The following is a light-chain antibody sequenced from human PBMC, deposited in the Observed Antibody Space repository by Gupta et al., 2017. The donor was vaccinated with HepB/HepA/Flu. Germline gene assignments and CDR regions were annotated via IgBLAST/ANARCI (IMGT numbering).Light chain of an antibody. Sequence: EIVLTQSPATLSLSPGERATLSCRASQSVSRYLAWYQQKPGQAPRLLIYDASGRATGIPARFSGSGSGTDFTLTISSLEPEDFAVYYCQQRSSWPHTFGGGTKVEIK. CDR3: QQRSSWPHT. V-gene: IGKV3-11*01. CDR2: DAS. J-gene: IGKJ4*01. CDR1: QSVSRY.